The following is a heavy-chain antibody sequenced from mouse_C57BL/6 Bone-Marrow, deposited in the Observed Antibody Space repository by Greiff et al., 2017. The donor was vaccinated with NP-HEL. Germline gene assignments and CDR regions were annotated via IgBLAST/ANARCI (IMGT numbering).Heavy chain of an antibody. Sequence: VQLQQSGAELVKPGASVKMSCMASGYTFTTYPIEWMKQNHGKSLEWIGNFHPYNDDTKYNEKFKGKATLTVEKSSSTVYLELSRLTSDDSAVYYCARGGDGSSSYFDVWGTGTTVTVSS. J-gene: IGHJ1*03. CDR1: GYTFTTYP. CDR2: FHPYNDDT. D-gene: IGHD1-1*01. V-gene: IGHV1-47*01. CDR3: ARGGDGSSSYFDV.